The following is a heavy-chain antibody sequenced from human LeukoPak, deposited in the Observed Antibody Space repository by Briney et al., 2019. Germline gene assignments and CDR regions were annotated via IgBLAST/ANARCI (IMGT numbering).Heavy chain of an antibody. D-gene: IGHD3-16*02. CDR2: ISAYNGNT. CDR3: ARADYDYVWGSYRYTGPYYFDY. Sequence: ASVKVSCKASGYTFTSYGISWVRQAPGQGLEWMGWISAYNGNTNYAQKLQGRVTMTTDTSTSTAYMELRSLRSDDTAVYYCARADYDYVWGSYRYTGPYYFDYWGQGTLVTVSS. J-gene: IGHJ4*02. CDR1: GYTFTSYG. V-gene: IGHV1-18*01.